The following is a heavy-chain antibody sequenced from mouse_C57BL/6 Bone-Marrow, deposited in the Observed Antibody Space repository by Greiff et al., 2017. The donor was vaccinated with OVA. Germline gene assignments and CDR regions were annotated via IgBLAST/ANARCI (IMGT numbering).Heavy chain of an antibody. Sequence: EVQLQQSGPELVKPGASVKISCKASGYTFTDYYMNWVKQSHGKSLEWIGDINPNNGGTSYNQKFKGKATLTVDKSSSTDYMELRRLTSEDSAVYYCASGYDCYDAWFAYWGQGTLVTVSA. V-gene: IGHV1-26*01. CDR1: GYTFTDYY. CDR2: INPNNGGT. CDR3: ASGYDCYDAWFAY. J-gene: IGHJ3*01. D-gene: IGHD2-3*01.